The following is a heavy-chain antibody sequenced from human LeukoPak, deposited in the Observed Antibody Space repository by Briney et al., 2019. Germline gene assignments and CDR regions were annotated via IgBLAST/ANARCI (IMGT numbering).Heavy chain of an antibody. V-gene: IGHV3-53*01. CDR1: GFTVRSIY. CDR2: FYSGGSS. Sequence: AGGSLRLSCAASGFTVRSIYMTWVRQAPGKGLEWVSSFYSGGSSYYADSVKGRFIISRDSSTDTLYLQMNSLRVEDTAVYFCARDRGYGYGFFDYWGRGTLVTVSS. CDR3: ARDRGYGYGFFDY. J-gene: IGHJ4*02. D-gene: IGHD5-18*01.